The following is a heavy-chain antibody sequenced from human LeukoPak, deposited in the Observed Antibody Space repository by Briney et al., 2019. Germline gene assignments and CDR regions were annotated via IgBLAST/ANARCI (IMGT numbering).Heavy chain of an antibody. CDR3: ARDWYYDSSGYFHY. D-gene: IGHD3-22*01. CDR1: GFTFSRYG. J-gene: IGHJ1*01. CDR2: IWHDGTNQ. Sequence: GMSLRLSCAASGFTFSRYGMHWVRQAPGKGLEWVAFIWHDGTNQTYADSVKGRFTISRDNAKKMVFVQLDSLRAEDTAIYYCARDWYYDSSGYFHYWGQGTLVTVPS. V-gene: IGHV3-33*01.